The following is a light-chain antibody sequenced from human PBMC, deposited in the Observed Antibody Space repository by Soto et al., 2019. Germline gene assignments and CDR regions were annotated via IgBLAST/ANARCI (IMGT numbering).Light chain of an antibody. Sequence: QSALTQPASVSGFPGQSITISCTGTSSDVGAYNYVSWYQQHPGKAPQLMIYDVSNRPSGVSGRFSGSKSGNTASLTISGLQAEDEADYYCSSYTNSDNLVVFGGGTKLTVL. CDR2: DVS. CDR1: SSDVGAYNY. J-gene: IGLJ2*01. V-gene: IGLV2-14*03. CDR3: SSYTNSDNLVV.